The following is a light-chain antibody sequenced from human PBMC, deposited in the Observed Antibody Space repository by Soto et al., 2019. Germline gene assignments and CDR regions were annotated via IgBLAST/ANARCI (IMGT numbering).Light chain of an antibody. J-gene: IGKJ3*01. V-gene: IGKV1-33*01. Sequence: IPMTQSPPSLSASVGDRVTITCQASQDISKFLNWYQQKPGKAPQLLIYDASTLKPGGPSSFSGSGSGTGYTFTISSLQPEDIATYYCQQYANLPLTFGPGTKVEIK. CDR3: QQYANLPLT. CDR1: QDISKF. CDR2: DAS.